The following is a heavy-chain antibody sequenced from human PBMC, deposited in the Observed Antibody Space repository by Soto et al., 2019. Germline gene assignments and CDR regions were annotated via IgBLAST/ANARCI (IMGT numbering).Heavy chain of an antibody. V-gene: IGHV4-31*03. J-gene: IGHJ5*02. CDR1: GGSISSGGYY. Sequence: QVQLQESGPGLVKPSQTLSLTCTVSGGSISSGGYYWSCIRLHPGKSLEWIGYIYYSGSTYSNPSLKSRVTISLDTSKNEFSLKLSSVTAARTAVYYCARSISPWGQGTLVTVSS. D-gene: IGHD3-3*01. CDR2: IYYSGST. CDR3: ARSISP.